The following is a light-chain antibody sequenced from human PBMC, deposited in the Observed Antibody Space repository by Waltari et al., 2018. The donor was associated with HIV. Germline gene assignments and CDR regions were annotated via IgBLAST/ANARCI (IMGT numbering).Light chain of an antibody. Sequence: IVLTQSPATLSLSPGERATLSCRASQAVSNNYVAWYQQRPGQAPRLVIFGASSRATDIPYWFSVSGSGTDFTLTISRLEPEDSATYYCQQYGLSPKTFGQGTKVEIK. V-gene: IGKV3-20*01. CDR1: QAVSNNY. CDR3: QQYGLSPKT. CDR2: GAS. J-gene: IGKJ1*01.